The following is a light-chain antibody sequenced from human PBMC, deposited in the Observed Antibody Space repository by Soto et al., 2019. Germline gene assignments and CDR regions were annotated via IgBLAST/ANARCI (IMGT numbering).Light chain of an antibody. CDR3: HHYSRSPPYT. CDR2: GAS. Sequence: EIGLTQSPDTLSLSPGERATVSCRASQSVSNNDLAWYQQRPGQAPRLVLYGASTRPTGIPDRFSGSGSGTEFTLTISRLEPEDFAVYYCHHYSRSPPYTFGQGTKLDIK. J-gene: IGKJ2*01. CDR1: QSVSNND. V-gene: IGKV3-20*01.